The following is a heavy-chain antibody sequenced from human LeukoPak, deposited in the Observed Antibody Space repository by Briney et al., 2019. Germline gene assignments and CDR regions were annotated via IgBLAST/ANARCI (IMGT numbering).Heavy chain of an antibody. Sequence: SETLSLTCSVSGGSVSSYYWSWIRQSPGKGLEWIGYIHNSGRTNYNPSLKSRVTISVDTSKNQFSLKLSSVTAADTAVYYCARQGYWSGYFLFDYWGQGTLVTVSS. CDR3: ARQGYWSGYFLFDY. V-gene: IGHV4-59*08. CDR2: IHNSGRT. J-gene: IGHJ4*02. CDR1: GGSVSSYY. D-gene: IGHD3-3*01.